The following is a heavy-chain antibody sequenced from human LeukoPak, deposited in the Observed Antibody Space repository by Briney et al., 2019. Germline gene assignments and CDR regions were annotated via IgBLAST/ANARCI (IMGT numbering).Heavy chain of an antibody. V-gene: IGHV1-2*02. CDR1: GYTFTGYY. J-gene: IGHJ5*02. CDR2: INPNSGGT. CDR3: ARDGGDVVVPAARNWFDP. Sequence: GASVKVSCKASGYTFTGYYMHWVRQAPGQGLEWMGWINPNSGGTNYAQKFQGRVTMTRDTSISTAYMELSRLRSDDTAVYYCARDGGDVVVPAARNWFDPWGQGTLVTVSS. D-gene: IGHD2-2*01.